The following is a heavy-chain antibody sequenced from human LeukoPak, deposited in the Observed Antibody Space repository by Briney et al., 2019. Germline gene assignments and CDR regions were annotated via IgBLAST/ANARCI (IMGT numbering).Heavy chain of an antibody. CDR1: GFTFSSYV. CDR2: ISYDEDNI. Sequence: TGGSLRLSCSASGFTFSSYVMHWVRQAPGKGPEWVATISYDEDNIYYADSVKGRFTISRDNSKDTLFLQMNSLKIEDTAIYYCEASWHYWGQGTLVTVSS. V-gene: IGHV3-30*03. D-gene: IGHD1-26*01. CDR3: EASWHY. J-gene: IGHJ4*02.